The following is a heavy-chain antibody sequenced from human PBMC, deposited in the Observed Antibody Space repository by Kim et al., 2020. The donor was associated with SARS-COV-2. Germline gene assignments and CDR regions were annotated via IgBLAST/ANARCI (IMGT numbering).Heavy chain of an antibody. V-gene: IGHV1-18*01. D-gene: IGHD3-10*01. Sequence: ASVKVSCKASGYTFTSYGISWVRQAPGQGLEWMGWISAYNGNTNYAQKLQGRVTMTTDTSTSTAYMELRSLRSDDTAVYYCARDGTDVLLWFGEFNWFDPWGQGTLVTVSS. CDR3: ARDGTDVLLWFGEFNWFDP. CDR2: ISAYNGNT. CDR1: GYTFTSYG. J-gene: IGHJ5*02.